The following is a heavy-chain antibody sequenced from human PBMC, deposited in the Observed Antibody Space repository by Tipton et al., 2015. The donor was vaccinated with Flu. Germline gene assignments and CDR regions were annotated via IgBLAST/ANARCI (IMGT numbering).Heavy chain of an antibody. CDR2: VSPNTYNT. D-gene: IGHD6-19*01. V-gene: IGHV3-23*04. CDR3: AKVIPELVAGLAR. Sequence: QLVQSGGGLVQPGGSLRLSCAASGFTFTNYGMSWVRQAPGKGLQWVSGVSPNTYNTHYADSVKGRFIVSRDNSKSTLFLQMNSLRAEDTAVYYCAKVIPELVAGLARGGQGSLVAVSS. J-gene: IGHJ4*02. CDR1: GFTFTNYG.